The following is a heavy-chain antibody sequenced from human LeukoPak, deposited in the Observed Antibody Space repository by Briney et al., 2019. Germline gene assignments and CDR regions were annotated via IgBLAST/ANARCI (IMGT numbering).Heavy chain of an antibody. D-gene: IGHD4-23*01. CDR2: TYYRSRWYN. J-gene: IGHJ5*02. V-gene: IGHV6-1*01. CDR1: GDSVSSNSAA. CDR3: TKLHGS. Sequence: SSTLSLTCAISGDSVSSNSAAWNWIRQSPSRGLEWLGRTYYRSRWYNEYAVSVKSRITINPDTSKNQFSLQLNSVTPDDTAVYYCTKLHGSWGPGTLVTASS.